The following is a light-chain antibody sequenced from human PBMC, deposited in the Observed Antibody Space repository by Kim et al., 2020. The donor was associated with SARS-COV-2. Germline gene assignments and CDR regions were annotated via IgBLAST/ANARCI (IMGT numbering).Light chain of an antibody. CDR1: HSLFTSYRHRIQ. Sequence: APASCKTGHSLFTSYRHRIQLAWSQHRPGQSPKLLIYWASTRESGVPDRFSGSGSETDFTLTINGLQAEDAAIYYCQQYYSLPLTFGGGTKVDIK. V-gene: IGKV4-1*01. J-gene: IGKJ4*01. CDR3: QQYYSLPLT. CDR2: WAS.